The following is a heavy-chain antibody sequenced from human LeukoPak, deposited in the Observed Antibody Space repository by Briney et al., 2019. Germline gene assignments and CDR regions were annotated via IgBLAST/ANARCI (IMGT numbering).Heavy chain of an antibody. J-gene: IGHJ4*02. CDR1: GSTFTNYY. CDR2: INPSGGTT. D-gene: IGHD4-23*01. V-gene: IGHV1-46*01. CDR3: AGDYGGNPPGY. Sequence: GASVKVSCKASGSTFTNYYMHWVRQAPGQGLEWMGIINPSGGTTSYAQKFQGRVTMTRDTSPSTVYMELTSLRSEDTAVYYCAGDYGGNPPGYWGQGTLVTVSS.